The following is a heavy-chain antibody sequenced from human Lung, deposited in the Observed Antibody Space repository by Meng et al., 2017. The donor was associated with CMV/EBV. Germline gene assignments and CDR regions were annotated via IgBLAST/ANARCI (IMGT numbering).Heavy chain of an antibody. CDR1: GSSIRPGYY. D-gene: IGHD4-11*01. V-gene: IGHV4-38-2*02. Sequence: SXTLSLTCSVSGSSIRPGYYWAWVRQPPGKGLEWIGGIFHSGTTYYNPSLKSRVTVSVDTSSSQFFLRLSSVTATDTAVYYCARVKGTTGPAYYFDYWGRGTLVTVSS. CDR3: ARVKGTTGPAYYFDY. J-gene: IGHJ4*02. CDR2: IFHSGTT.